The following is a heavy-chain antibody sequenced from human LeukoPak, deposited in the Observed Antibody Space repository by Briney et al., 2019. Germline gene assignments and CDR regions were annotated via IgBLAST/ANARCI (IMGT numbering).Heavy chain of an antibody. D-gene: IGHD3-22*01. J-gene: IGHJ6*03. Sequence: GGTLRLSCAASGFTFSNYGMSWVRQAPGKGLEWVSAISGSGGSTYYADSVKGRFTVSRDNSKNTLYLQMNSLRAEDTAVYYCAKREDVVIDYYYYYYMDVWGKGTTVTISS. CDR3: AKREDVVIDYYYYYYMDV. V-gene: IGHV3-23*01. CDR2: ISGSGGST. CDR1: GFTFSNYG.